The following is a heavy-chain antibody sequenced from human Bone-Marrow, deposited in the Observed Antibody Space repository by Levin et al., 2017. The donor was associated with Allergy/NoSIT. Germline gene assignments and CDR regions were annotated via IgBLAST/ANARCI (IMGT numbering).Heavy chain of an antibody. J-gene: IGHJ4*02. Sequence: GESLKISCAASGFTFSSYGMHWVRQAPGKGLEWVAVISYDGSDKYYADSVKGRFTLSRDKSKNTLFLQMNSLRVEDTAVYYCAKGETGASWSLIDHWGQGTLVTVSS. CDR2: ISYDGSDK. D-gene: IGHD1-7*01. V-gene: IGHV3-30*18. CDR3: AKGETGASWSLIDH. CDR1: GFTFSSYG.